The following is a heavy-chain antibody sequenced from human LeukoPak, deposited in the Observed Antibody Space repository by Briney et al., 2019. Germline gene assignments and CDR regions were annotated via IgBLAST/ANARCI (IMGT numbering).Heavy chain of an antibody. V-gene: IGHV4-59*01. D-gene: IGHD6-19*01. CDR3: ARFTVAGTGVDY. Sequence: SETLSLTCTVSGGSISSYYWSWIRQPPGKGLEWIGYIYYSGSTNYNPSLKSRVTISVDTSKNQFSLKLSSVTAADTAVYYCARFTVAGTGVDYWGQGTLVTVSS. J-gene: IGHJ4*02. CDR2: IYYSGST. CDR1: GGSISSYY.